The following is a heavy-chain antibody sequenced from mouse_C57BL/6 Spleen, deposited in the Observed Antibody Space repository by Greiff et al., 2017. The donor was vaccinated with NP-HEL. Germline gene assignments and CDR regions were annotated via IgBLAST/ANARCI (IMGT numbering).Heavy chain of an antibody. CDR2: IHPSDSDT. J-gene: IGHJ4*01. D-gene: IGHD2-3*01. Sequence: QVQLQQPGAELVKPGASVKVSCKASGYTFTSYWMHWVKQRPGQGLEWIGRIHPSDSDTNYNQKFKGKATLTVDKSSSTAYMQLSSLTSEDSAVYYCAIGLIYDGYYVSPYYAMDYWGQGTSVTVSS. CDR1: GYTFTSYW. CDR3: AIGLIYDGYYVSPYYAMDY. V-gene: IGHV1-74*01.